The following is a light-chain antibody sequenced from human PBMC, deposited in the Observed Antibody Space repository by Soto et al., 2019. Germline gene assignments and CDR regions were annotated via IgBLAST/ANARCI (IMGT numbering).Light chain of an antibody. CDR2: WAS. CDR3: QQYYSTPLT. V-gene: IGKV4-1*01. CDR1: QGVLYTSNNKNY. Sequence: DIVMTQSPDSLAVSLGERATINCKSSQGVLYTSNNKNYLAWYQQKPGQPPKLLIDWASTRESGVPDRFSGSGSGTDFTLTISSLQAEDEAVYYCQQYYSTPLTFGQGTKVEIK. J-gene: IGKJ1*01.